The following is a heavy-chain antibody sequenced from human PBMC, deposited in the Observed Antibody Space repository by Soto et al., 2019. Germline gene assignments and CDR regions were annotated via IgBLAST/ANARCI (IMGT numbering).Heavy chain of an antibody. CDR3: ARDSKRGYSGYDKLDY. CDR2: IYYSGST. J-gene: IGHJ4*02. CDR1: GGSVSSGSYY. D-gene: IGHD5-12*01. Sequence: SETLSLTCTVSGGSVSSGSYYWSWIRQPPGKGLEWIGYIYYSGSTNYNPSLKSRVTISVDTSKNQFSLKLTSVTAADTAVYYCARDSKRGYSGYDKLDYLGQGTLVTVSA. V-gene: IGHV4-61*01.